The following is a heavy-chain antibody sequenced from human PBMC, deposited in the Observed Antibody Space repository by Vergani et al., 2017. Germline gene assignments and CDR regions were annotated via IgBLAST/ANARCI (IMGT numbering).Heavy chain of an antibody. CDR2: IIPIFGTA. Sequence: QVQLVQSGAEVKKPGSSVKVSCKASGVTFSSYAISWVRQAPGQGLEWMGGIIPIFGTANYAQKFQGRVTITADESTSTAYMGLSSLRSEDTAVYYCARGGGYSSSWYASNFDYWGQGTLVTVSS. D-gene: IGHD6-13*01. V-gene: IGHV1-69*01. CDR3: ARGGGYSSSWYASNFDY. J-gene: IGHJ4*02. CDR1: GVTFSSYA.